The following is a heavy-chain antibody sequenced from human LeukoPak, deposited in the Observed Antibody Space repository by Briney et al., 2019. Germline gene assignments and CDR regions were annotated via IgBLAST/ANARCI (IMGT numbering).Heavy chain of an antibody. CDR3: ARKPTSVVSPLDY. CDR1: GYTFTGYY. D-gene: IGHD4-23*01. J-gene: IGHJ4*02. V-gene: IGHV1-2*02. CDR2: INPNSGGT. Sequence: VAPVKVSCKASGYTFTGYYMHWVRQAPGQGLEWMGWINPNSGGTDFAQKFQGRVTMTRDTSITTAYMELSRLRSDDTAVYYCARKPTSVVSPLDYWGQGTLVTVSS.